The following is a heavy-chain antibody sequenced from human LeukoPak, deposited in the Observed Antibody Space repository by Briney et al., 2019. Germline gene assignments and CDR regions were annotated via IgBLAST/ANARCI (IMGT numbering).Heavy chain of an antibody. Sequence: SETLSLTCNVYGGSFSGYYWSWIRQPPGKGLEWIAEINHSGSTNYNPSLKSRVTTSLDTSKNQFSLKLSSVGAADTAVYYCARQGSGWGIWGQGTLVTVSS. CDR2: INHSGST. V-gene: IGHV4-34*01. CDR3: ARQGSGWGI. D-gene: IGHD6-19*01. CDR1: GGSFSGYY. J-gene: IGHJ4*02.